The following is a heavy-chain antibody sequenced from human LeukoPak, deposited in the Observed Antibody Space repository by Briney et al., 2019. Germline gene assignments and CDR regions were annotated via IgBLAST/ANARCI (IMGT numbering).Heavy chain of an antibody. CDR1: GFTFSSYG. Sequence: GGSLRLSCAASGFTFSSYGMHWVRQAPGKGLEWVSSISSSSSYIYYADSVKGRFTISRDNAKNSLYLQMNSLRAEDTAVYYCAREYCTNGVCYSDAFDIWGQGTMVTVSS. CDR2: ISSSSSYI. CDR3: AREYCTNGVCYSDAFDI. V-gene: IGHV3-21*01. J-gene: IGHJ3*02. D-gene: IGHD2-8*01.